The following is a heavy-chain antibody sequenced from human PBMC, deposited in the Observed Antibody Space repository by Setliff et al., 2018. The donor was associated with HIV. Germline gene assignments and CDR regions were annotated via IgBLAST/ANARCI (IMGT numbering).Heavy chain of an antibody. CDR3: ARGAWYTSGWYSSRYLDV. V-gene: IGHV1-2*02. Sequence: ASVKVSCKASGYSFTSDYMHWVRQAPGQGLEWMGWINPKSGGTNYAQKFQGRVTMTRDTSISTAYMELSRLRSDDTAVYYCARGAWYTSGWYSSRYLDVWGKGTTVTVSS. D-gene: IGHD6-19*01. CDR2: INPKSGGT. J-gene: IGHJ6*03. CDR1: GYSFTSDY.